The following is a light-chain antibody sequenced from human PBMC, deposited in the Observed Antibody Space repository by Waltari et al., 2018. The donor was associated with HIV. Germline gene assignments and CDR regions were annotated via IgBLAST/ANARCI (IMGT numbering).Light chain of an antibody. CDR2: SSS. CDR3: RQLKTCPRT. J-gene: IGKJ4*02. Sequence: DIQMTQSPDSPYASVGDRVVVTCRASQDIGNQLGWYRQRPGQIPDRLIHSSSTLPGGVPLRFRGSGSGTDFTLTITSLQSEDVGAYFCRQLKTCPRTFGRGTRV. CDR1: QDIGNQ. V-gene: IGKV1-17*01.